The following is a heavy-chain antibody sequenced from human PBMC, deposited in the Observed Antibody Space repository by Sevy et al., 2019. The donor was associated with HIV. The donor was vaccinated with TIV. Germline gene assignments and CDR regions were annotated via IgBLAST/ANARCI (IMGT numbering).Heavy chain of an antibody. J-gene: IGHJ6*02. V-gene: IGHV3-11*01. D-gene: IGHD6-6*01. CDR1: GFTFSDYY. Sequence: GGSLRLSCAASGFTFSDYYMSWIRQAPGKGLEWVSYISSSGSTIYYADSVKGRFTISRDNAKNSLYLQMNSLRAEDTAVYYCARVVDYSSSSPEKYYYYYYGMDVWGQGTTVTVSS. CDR2: ISSSGSTI. CDR3: ARVVDYSSSSPEKYYYYYYGMDV.